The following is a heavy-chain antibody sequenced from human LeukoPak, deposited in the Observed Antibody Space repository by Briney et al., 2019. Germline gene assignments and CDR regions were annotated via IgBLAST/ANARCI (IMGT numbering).Heavy chain of an antibody. CDR2: INPNSGGT. D-gene: IGHD1-26*01. CDR3: ARDRALSGSYFDAFDI. J-gene: IGHJ3*02. CDR1: GYTFTGYY. V-gene: IGHV1-2*04. Sequence: ASVKVSCTASGYTFTGYYMHWVRQAPGQGLEWMGWINPNSGGTNYAQKFQGWVTMTRDTSISTAYMELSRLRSDDTAAYYCARDRALSGSYFDAFDIWGQGTMVTVSS.